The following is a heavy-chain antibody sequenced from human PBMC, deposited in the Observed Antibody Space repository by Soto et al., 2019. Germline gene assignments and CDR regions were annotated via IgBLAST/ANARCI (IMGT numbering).Heavy chain of an antibody. CDR1: GFTFSSFG. D-gene: IGHD3-3*01. J-gene: IGHJ6*02. CDR3: ARDASYYTLWSGYYPSRNGMDV. V-gene: IGHV3-33*01. CDR2: IWYDGSKK. Sequence: PGGSLRLSCAASGFTFSSFGMHWVRQAPGKGLEWVSLIWYDGSKKSYGDSVKGRFTNSRDNSRNTVYLQMNSLRADDTAAYYCARDASYYTLWSGYYPSRNGMDVWGQGTTVTVYS.